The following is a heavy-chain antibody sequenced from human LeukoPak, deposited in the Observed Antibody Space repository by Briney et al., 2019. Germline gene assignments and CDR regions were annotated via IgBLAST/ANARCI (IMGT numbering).Heavy chain of an antibody. Sequence: GGSLRLSCAASGFTFSKYWMLSVHQDPGKGLESVSRINTDGTVTTYADSVKGRFTVSRDNADNTMFLQMNSVRDEDAAVYYCATKQWLAPPPDSWGQGAPVTVSS. CDR1: GFTFSKYW. CDR2: INTDGTVT. V-gene: IGHV3-74*01. D-gene: IGHD6-19*01. CDR3: ATKQWLAPPPDS. J-gene: IGHJ4*02.